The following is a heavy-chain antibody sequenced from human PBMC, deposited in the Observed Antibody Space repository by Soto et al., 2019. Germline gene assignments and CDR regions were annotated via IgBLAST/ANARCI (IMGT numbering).Heavy chain of an antibody. V-gene: IGHV3-33*03. CDR3: ARWGCSGSNCNLNQRSFDL. CDR2: IWYGGSNK. Sequence: QVQLVESGGGVVQPGRSLRLSCAASGFIFNENGMHWVRQAPGKGLEWVAVIWYGGSNKYYADSVKGRFTFSRDNSKNPMSLRMNSLRVEDTAVYYCARWGCSGSNCNLNQRSFDLWGQGTLVTVSS. J-gene: IGHJ4*02. D-gene: IGHD2-15*01. CDR1: GFIFNENG.